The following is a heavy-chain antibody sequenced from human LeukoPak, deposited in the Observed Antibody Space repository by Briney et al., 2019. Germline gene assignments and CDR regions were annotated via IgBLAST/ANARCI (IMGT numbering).Heavy chain of an antibody. J-gene: IGHJ6*03. CDR2: IYYSGST. V-gene: IGHV4-59*01. D-gene: IGHD6-19*01. CDR3: AREIASSSGWYGYYYYYYMDV. CDR1: GGSISSYY. Sequence: SETPSLTCTVSGGSISSYYWSWIRQPPGKGLEWIGYIYYSGSTNYNPSLKSRVTISVDTSKNQFSLKLSSVTAADTAVYYCAREIASSSGWYGYYYYYYMDVWGKGTTVTVSS.